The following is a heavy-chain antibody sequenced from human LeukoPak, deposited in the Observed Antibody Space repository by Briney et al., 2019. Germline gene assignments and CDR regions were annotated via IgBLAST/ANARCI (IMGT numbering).Heavy chain of an antibody. CDR1: GYSISSGYY. V-gene: IGHV4-38-2*02. CDR2: IYHSGST. D-gene: IGHD5-24*01. Sequence: SETLSLTCTVSGYSISSGYYWGWIRQPPGKGLEWIGSIYHSGSTYYNPSLKSRVTTSVDTSKNQFSLKLSSVTAADTAVYYCARLDVGGYNFWGQGTLVTVSS. CDR3: ARLDVGGYNF. J-gene: IGHJ4*02.